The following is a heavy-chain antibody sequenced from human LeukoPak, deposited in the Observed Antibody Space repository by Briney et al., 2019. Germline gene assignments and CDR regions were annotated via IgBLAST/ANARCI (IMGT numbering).Heavy chain of an antibody. CDR1: GGTFSSYA. J-gene: IGHJ5*02. Sequence: SVKVSCKASGGTFSSYAIGWVRQAPGQGLEWMGGIISIFGTANYAQKFQGRVTITTDESTSIAYMELSSLRSEDTAVYYCARDRGKMATIIPYAGFDPWGQGTLVTVSS. CDR3: ARDRGKMATIIPYAGFDP. V-gene: IGHV1-69*05. D-gene: IGHD5-24*01. CDR2: IISIFGTA.